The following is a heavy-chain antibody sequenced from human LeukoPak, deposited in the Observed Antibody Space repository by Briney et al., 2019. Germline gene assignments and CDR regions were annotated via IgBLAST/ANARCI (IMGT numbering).Heavy chain of an antibody. CDR2: IYTSGST. D-gene: IGHD4-11*01. V-gene: IGHV4-4*07. J-gene: IGHJ4*02. CDR3: ARDEDYSNYFDY. Sequence: SETLSLTCTVSGGSISSYYWSWIRQPAGKGLEWIGRIYTSGSTNYNPSLKRRVTMSVDTSKNQFSLKLSSVTAADTAVYYCARDEDYSNYFDYWGQGTLVPVSS. CDR1: GGSISSYY.